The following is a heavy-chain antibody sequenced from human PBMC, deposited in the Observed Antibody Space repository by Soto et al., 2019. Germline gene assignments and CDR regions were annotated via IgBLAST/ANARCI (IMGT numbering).Heavy chain of an antibody. Sequence: GGSLRLSCAASAISFNTYGVTWVRQAPGKGLEWVSTVTVTGGSTYYADSVKGRFTISRDRSNYTVSLLLNSLRVEDTAIYYCARQKSPEGWFDPWGQGTLVTVSS. V-gene: IGHV3-23*01. J-gene: IGHJ5*02. CDR3: ARQKSPEGWFDP. CDR1: AISFNTYG. CDR2: VTVTGGST.